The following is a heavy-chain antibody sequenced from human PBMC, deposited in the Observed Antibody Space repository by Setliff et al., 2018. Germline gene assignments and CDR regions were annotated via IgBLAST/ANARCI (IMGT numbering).Heavy chain of an antibody. J-gene: IGHJ4*02. CDR3: ARDLLSFGRAQPPNY. Sequence: GASVKVSCKASGGTFSSYAISWVRQAPGQGLEWMGGIIPILGIANYAQKFQGRVTITADESTSTAYMELSSLRAEDTAVYYCARDLLSFGRAQPPNYWGQGTLVTVSS. D-gene: IGHD3-16*01. CDR2: IIPILGIA. CDR1: GGTFSSYA. V-gene: IGHV1-69*10.